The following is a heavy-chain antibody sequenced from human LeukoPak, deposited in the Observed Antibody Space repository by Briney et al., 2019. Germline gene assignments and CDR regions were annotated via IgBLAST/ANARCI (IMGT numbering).Heavy chain of an antibody. CDR2: IYYSGST. Sequence: SETLSLTCTVSGGSVSSGSYYWSWIRQPPGKGLEWIGYIYYSGSTNYNPSLKSRVTISVDTSKNQFSLKLSSVTAADTAVYYCARWPHPYLLNSGSSQGPEYNWCDPWGQGTLVTVSS. J-gene: IGHJ5*02. V-gene: IGHV4-61*01. D-gene: IGHD4-23*01. CDR3: ARWPHPYLLNSGSSQGPEYNWCDP. CDR1: GGSVSSGSYY.